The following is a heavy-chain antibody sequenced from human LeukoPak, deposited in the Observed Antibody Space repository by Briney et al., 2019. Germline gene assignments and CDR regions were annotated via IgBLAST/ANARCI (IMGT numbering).Heavy chain of an antibody. D-gene: IGHD2-21*02. V-gene: IGHV3-23*01. CDR3: AKRAYCGAGCYSGFDY. J-gene: IGHJ4*02. CDR2: FSGSGGGT. Sequence: PGGSLRLSCAASGFTFSNYAMSWVRQAPGKGLEWVSAFSGSGGGTYYADSVKGRFTISRDNSKNTLYLQMNSLRVEDTAVYYCAKRAYCGAGCYSGFDYWGQGTLVTVSS. CDR1: GFTFSNYA.